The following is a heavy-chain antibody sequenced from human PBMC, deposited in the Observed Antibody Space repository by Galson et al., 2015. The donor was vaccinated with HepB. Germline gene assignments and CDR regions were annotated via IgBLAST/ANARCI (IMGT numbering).Heavy chain of an antibody. D-gene: IGHD3-10*01. CDR3: ARQDINYYGYFDY. Sequence: TLSLTCTVSGGSISSSSYYWGWIRQPPGKGLEWIGSIYYSGSTYYNPSLKSRVTISVDTSKNQFSLKLSSVTAADTAVYYCARQDINYYGYFDYWGQGTLVTVSS. J-gene: IGHJ4*02. CDR1: GGSISSSSYY. CDR2: IYYSGST. V-gene: IGHV4-39*01.